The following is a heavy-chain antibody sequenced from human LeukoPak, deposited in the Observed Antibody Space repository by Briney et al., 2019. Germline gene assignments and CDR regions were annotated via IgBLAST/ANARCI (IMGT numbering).Heavy chain of an antibody. V-gene: IGHV3-48*03. Sequence: GGSLRLSCAASGFTFSSYEMNWVRQAPGKGLEWVSYISSSGSTIYYADSVKGRFTISRDNAKNSLYLQMNSLRAEDTAVYYCARDSYGYVAFDIWGQGTMVTVSS. D-gene: IGHD5-18*01. CDR2: ISSSGSTI. CDR1: GFTFSSYE. J-gene: IGHJ3*02. CDR3: ARDSYGYVAFDI.